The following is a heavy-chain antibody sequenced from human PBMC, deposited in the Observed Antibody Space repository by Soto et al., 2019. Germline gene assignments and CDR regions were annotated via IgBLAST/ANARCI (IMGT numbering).Heavy chain of an antibody. D-gene: IGHD3-3*01. CDR2: ISGSGGST. V-gene: IGHV3-23*01. Sequence: EVQLLESGGGLVQPGGSLRLSCAASGFTFSSYAMSWVRQAPGKGLEWVSAISGSGGSTYYADSVKGRFTISRDNSKNTLYLQMNSLRAEDTAVYYCAKDRDFWSGSLGHAFDDWGQGTLVTVSS. J-gene: IGHJ4*02. CDR1: GFTFSSYA. CDR3: AKDRDFWSGSLGHAFDD.